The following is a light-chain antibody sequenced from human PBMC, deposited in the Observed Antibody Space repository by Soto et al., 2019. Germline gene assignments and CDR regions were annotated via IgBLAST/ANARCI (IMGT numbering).Light chain of an antibody. CDR3: QQYYSYRT. Sequence: AIRMTQSPSSLSASTGDRVTLTCRASQGISSYLSWYQQKPGKAPKLLIYAASALHSGVPSRFSGSGSGTDFTLTISCLQSEDFATYYCQQYYSYRTFGQGTKVDIK. V-gene: IGKV1-8*01. CDR2: AAS. CDR1: QGISSY. J-gene: IGKJ1*01.